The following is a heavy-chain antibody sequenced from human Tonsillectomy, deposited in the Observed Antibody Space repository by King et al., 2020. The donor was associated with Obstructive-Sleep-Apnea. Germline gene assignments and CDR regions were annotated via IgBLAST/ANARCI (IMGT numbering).Heavy chain of an antibody. Sequence: QLVQSGGGVVQPGRSLRLSCAASGFIFSSYGMHWFRQAPGKGLEWVAVISYDGSNNYYADSWKGRFTISRDNSKHTLYLQMNSLRAEDTAVYYCAKGPDFGYSYGSYYWGQGTLVTVSS. D-gene: IGHD5-18*01. V-gene: IGHV3-30*18. CDR3: AKGPDFGYSYGSYY. CDR1: GFIFSSYG. CDR2: ISYDGSNN. J-gene: IGHJ4*02.